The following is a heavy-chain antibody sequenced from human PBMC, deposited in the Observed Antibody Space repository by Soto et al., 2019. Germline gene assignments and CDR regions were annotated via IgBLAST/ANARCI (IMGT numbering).Heavy chain of an antibody. CDR3: ARVNVTLDL. CDR2: IHYGGNA. CDR1: GFTVSSNY. Sequence: TGGSLRLSCAASGFTVSSNYMAWVRQPPGKGLEWIASIHYGGNAYYSPSLTTRATISRDTSKNRVSLELRSVTAADTAVYYCARVNVTLDLWGLGTLVTV. D-gene: IGHD2-21*02. V-gene: IGHV4-39*01. J-gene: IGHJ4*02.